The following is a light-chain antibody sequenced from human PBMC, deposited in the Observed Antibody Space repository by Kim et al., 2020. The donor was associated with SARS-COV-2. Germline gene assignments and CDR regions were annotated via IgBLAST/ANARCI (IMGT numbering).Light chain of an antibody. CDR1: QGIVTA. CDR2: RAF. J-gene: IGKJ1*01. CDR3: QQFFDYPRT. V-gene: IGKV1-13*01. Sequence: ASVGDRLAITCRANQGIVTALACYRQQPGNAPNLLIFRAFTLATGVPSRFSGRGSGTAFTLTINGLQPEDFATYYCQQFFDYPRTFGQGTKVDIK.